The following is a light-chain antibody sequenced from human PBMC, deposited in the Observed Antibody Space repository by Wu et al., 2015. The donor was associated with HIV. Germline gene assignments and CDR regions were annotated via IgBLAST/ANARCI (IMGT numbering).Light chain of an antibody. V-gene: IGKV3-11*01. CDR2: DVS. Sequence: EIVLAQSPVTLSLSPGARATLSCRASQSLTYSLAWYQQKPGQALRLLIHDVSTRAPGIPARFSGGGSGTDFTLTISSLEPEDFAIYYCQQSSNWPLTFGQGTRLEIK. CDR1: QSLTYS. CDR3: QQSSNWPLT. J-gene: IGKJ5*01.